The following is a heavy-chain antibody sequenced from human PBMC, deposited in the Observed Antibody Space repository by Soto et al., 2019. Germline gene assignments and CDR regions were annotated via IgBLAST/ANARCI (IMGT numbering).Heavy chain of an antibody. J-gene: IGHJ4*02. CDR3: AKSGPQDYYDSSGYLDY. Sequence: GGSLRLSCAASGFTFSSYAMSWVRQAPGKGLEWVSAISGSGGSTYYADSVKGRFTISRDNSKNTLYLQMNSLRAEDTAVYYCAKSGPQDYYDSSGYLDYWGQGTLVTVSS. D-gene: IGHD3-22*01. CDR2: ISGSGGST. V-gene: IGHV3-23*01. CDR1: GFTFSSYA.